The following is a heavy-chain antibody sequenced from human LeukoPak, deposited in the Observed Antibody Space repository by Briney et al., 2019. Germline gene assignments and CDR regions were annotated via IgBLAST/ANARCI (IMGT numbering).Heavy chain of an antibody. D-gene: IGHD2-2*01. CDR3: ARLDCSSTSCYGFHYYYMDV. V-gene: IGHV4-38-2*02. J-gene: IGHJ6*03. CDR2: FYNSGST. Sequence: SETLSLTCTVSGGSISSDNYWSWIRQPPGKGLEWIGNFYNSGSTFYSPSLKSRVSISIDTSTNQFSLKLTSVTAADTAVYYCARLDCSSTSCYGFHYYYMDVWGKGTTVTVSS. CDR1: GGSISSDNY.